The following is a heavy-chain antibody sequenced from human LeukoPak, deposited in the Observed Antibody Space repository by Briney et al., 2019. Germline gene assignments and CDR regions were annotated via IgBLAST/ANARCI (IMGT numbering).Heavy chain of an antibody. D-gene: IGHD3-10*01. CDR3: ARETKGSNYLYYYMDV. CDR1: GGSFSGYY. V-gene: IGHV4-34*01. Sequence: PSETLSLTCAVYGGSFSGYYWSWIRQPPGKGLEWIGEINHSGSTNYNPSLKSRVTISVDKSKNQFSLILNSVTDADTALYYCARETKGSNYLYYYMDVWGKGTTVTVSS. CDR2: INHSGST. J-gene: IGHJ6*03.